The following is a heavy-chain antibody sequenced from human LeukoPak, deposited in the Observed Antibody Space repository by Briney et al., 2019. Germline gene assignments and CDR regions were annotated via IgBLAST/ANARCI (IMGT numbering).Heavy chain of an antibody. CDR1: GYTFTSYD. J-gene: IGHJ6*03. CDR2: MNPNSGNT. Sequence: ASVKVSCKASGYTFTSYDINWVRQATGQGLEWMGWMNPNSGNTGYAQKFQGRVTMTRNTSISTAYMELSSLRSEDTAVYYCARGTDYAYYYDSSGYHYYYYYMDVWGKGTTVTISS. D-gene: IGHD3-22*01. V-gene: IGHV1-8*01. CDR3: ARGTDYAYYYDSSGYHYYYYYMDV.